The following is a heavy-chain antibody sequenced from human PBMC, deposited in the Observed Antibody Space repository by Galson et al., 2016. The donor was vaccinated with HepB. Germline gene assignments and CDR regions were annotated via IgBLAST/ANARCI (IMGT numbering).Heavy chain of an antibody. CDR1: GFSVSSND. CDR3: AREGCINGACHLDGFDV. J-gene: IGHJ3*01. V-gene: IGHV3-53*01. Sequence: SLRLSCAASGFSVSSNDASWVRQAPGKGLEWVSVSYSGGRTCYADSVKGRFTVSRDNSKNTLYLQMNSLIVEDTAVYYCAREGCINGACHLDGFDVWGQGTMVTVSS. D-gene: IGHD2-8*01. CDR2: SYSGGRT.